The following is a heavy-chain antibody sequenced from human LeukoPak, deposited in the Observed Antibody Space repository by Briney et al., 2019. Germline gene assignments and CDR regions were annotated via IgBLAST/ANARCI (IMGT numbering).Heavy chain of an antibody. CDR3: ARAMRSGYDY. CDR1: GLTFSNYG. D-gene: IGHD5-12*01. V-gene: IGHV3-48*02. J-gene: IGHJ4*02. Sequence: GGSLRLSCAASGLTFSNYGMNWVRQAPGKGLEWVSYISSSSDATHYADSVKGRFTISRDNAKNSLYLEMDSLRDEDTAVYYCARAMRSGYDYWGQGTLVTVSA. CDR2: ISSSSDAT.